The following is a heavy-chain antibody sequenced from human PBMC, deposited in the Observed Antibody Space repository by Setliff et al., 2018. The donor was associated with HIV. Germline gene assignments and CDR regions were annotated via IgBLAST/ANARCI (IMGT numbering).Heavy chain of an antibody. J-gene: IGHJ4*02. CDR3: AKKGNGDYHFDY. Sequence: SETLSLTCTVSGYSISSGYYWGWIRQPPGKGLEWIGEINHSGSTNYNPSLKSRVTISVDTSKNQFSLKLSSVTAVDTAVYYCAKKGNGDYHFDYWGQGTLVTVSS. V-gene: IGHV4-38-2*02. D-gene: IGHD4-17*01. CDR2: INHSGST. CDR1: GYSISSGYY.